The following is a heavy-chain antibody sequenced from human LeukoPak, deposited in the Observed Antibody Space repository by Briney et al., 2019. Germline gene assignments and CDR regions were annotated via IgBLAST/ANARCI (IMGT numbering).Heavy chain of an antibody. CDR3: ARDSRGLDY. CDR2: IYYSGSS. Sequence: SETLSLTCTVSGGSISNSDYYWGWTRQPPGKGLEGIGTIYYSGSSYYNASLKGRVTIFVDTSKNRFFIKLDSVTAADPAVYYCARDSRGLDYWGQGTLVTVSS. D-gene: IGHD6-19*01. V-gene: IGHV4-39*02. CDR1: GGSISNSDYY. J-gene: IGHJ4*02.